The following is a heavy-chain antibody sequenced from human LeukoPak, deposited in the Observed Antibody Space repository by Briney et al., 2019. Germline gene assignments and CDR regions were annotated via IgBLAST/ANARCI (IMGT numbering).Heavy chain of an antibody. CDR3: ARYSGYYLSYFDY. J-gene: IGHJ4*02. D-gene: IGHD3-22*01. CDR1: DGSFSGYY. Sequence: PSETLSLTCAVYDGSFSGYYWSWIRQPPGKGLEWIGEINHSGGTNYNPSLKSRVTISVDTSKNQFSLKLSSVTAADTAMYYCARYSGYYLSYFDYWGQGTLVTASS. CDR2: INHSGGT. V-gene: IGHV4-34*01.